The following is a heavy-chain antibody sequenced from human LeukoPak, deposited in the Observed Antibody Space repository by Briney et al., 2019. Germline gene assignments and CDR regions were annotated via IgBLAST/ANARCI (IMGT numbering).Heavy chain of an antibody. CDR3: ARDDFDWLLRTPRGMDV. CDR1: GFTFSSYA. Sequence: PGGSLRLSCAASGFTFSSYAMHWVRQAPGKGLEYVSAISSNGGSTYYANSVKGRFTISRDNSKNTLYLQMGSLRAEDMAVYYCARDDFDWLLRTPRGMDVWGQGTTVTVSS. J-gene: IGHJ6*02. D-gene: IGHD3-9*01. V-gene: IGHV3-64*01. CDR2: ISSNGGST.